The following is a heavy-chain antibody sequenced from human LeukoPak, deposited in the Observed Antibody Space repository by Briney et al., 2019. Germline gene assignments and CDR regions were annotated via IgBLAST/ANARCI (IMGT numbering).Heavy chain of an antibody. CDR1: GFTFTTYW. J-gene: IGHJ4*02. CDR2: IKQDGTER. V-gene: IGHV3-7*01. Sequence: GGSPRLSCAASGFTFTTYWMSWVRQAPGKGLEWVANIKQDGTERYYVDSVKGRFTISRDNAKNSLYLQMNSLRVEDTAVYYCAKVAKYYYGSETYYFFEHWGQGTPVTASS. CDR3: AKVAKYYYGSETYYFFEH. D-gene: IGHD3-10*01.